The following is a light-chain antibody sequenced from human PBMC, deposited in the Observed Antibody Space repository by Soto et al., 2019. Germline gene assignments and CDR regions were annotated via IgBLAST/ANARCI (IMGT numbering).Light chain of an antibody. CDR2: EGS. CDR3: CSYAGSSTYVV. CDR1: SSDVGSYNL. Sequence: QSALTQPASVSGSPGQSITISCTGTSSDVGSYNLVSWYQQHPGKAPKLMIYEGSKRPSGVSNRLSGSKSGNTASLTISGLQAEDKADYYCCSYAGSSTYVVFGGGTKVTVL. V-gene: IGLV2-23*01. J-gene: IGLJ2*01.